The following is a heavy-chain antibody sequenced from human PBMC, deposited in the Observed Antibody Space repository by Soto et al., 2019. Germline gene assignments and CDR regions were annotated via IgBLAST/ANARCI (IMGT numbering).Heavy chain of an antibody. CDR2: ISYDGSNK. J-gene: IGHJ6*02. D-gene: IGHD3-16*01. Sequence: QVQLVESGGGVVQPGRSLRLSCAASGFTFSGYAMHWVRQAPGKGLEWVALISYDGSNKYYADSVKGRFTISRDNSKNTMYLQMNSLRAEDTAVFYWARGSGGYSYYGVDVWGQGTTVTVSS. CDR1: GFTFSGYA. V-gene: IGHV3-30-3*01. CDR3: ARGSGGYSYYGVDV.